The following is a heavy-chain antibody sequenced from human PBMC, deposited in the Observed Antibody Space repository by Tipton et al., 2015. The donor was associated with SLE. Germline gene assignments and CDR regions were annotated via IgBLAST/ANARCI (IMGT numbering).Heavy chain of an antibody. CDR3: ARGSGGGNPFYYYGMDV. V-gene: IGHV4-34*01. CDR1: GGSFSGYY. CDR2: INHSGTT. J-gene: IGHJ6*02. D-gene: IGHD4-23*01. Sequence: TLSLTCAVYGGSFSGYYWSWIRQPPGKGLEWIGEINHSGTTNYNTSLKSRLTISVDTSKKQFSLKLSSVTAADTAVYYCARGSGGGNPFYYYGMDVWGQGTTVTVSS.